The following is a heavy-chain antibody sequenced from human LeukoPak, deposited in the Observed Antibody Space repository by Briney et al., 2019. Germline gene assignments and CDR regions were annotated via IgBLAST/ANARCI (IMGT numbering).Heavy chain of an antibody. CDR1: GYTFTSYG. Sequence: ASVKVSCKASGYTFTSYGISWVRQAPGQGLEWMGWISAYNGNTNYAQKLQGRVTMTTDTSTSTAYMELRSLRSDDTAVYYCASPYCGGDCYSSDAFDIWGQGTMVTVSS. D-gene: IGHD2-21*01. CDR2: ISAYNGNT. CDR3: ASPYCGGDCYSSDAFDI. V-gene: IGHV1-18*01. J-gene: IGHJ3*02.